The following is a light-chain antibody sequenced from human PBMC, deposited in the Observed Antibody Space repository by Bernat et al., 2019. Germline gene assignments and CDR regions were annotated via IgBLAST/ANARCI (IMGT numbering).Light chain of an antibody. CDR1: QSISSW. CDR2: KAS. J-gene: IGKJ1*01. V-gene: IGKV1-5*03. CDR3: QQYNSYSLT. Sequence: DIQMTQSPSTLSASVGDRVTITCRASQSISSWLAWYQQKPGKAPKLLIYKASILESGVPSRFSGSGSETEFTLTISSLQPDDFATYYCQQYNSYSLTFGQGTKVEIK.